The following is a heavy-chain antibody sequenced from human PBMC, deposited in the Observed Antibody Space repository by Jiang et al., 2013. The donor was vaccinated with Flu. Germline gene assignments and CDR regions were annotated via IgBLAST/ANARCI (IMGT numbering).Heavy chain of an antibody. Sequence: GSGLVKPSETLSLTCTVSGGSISSSSYYWGWIRQPPGKGLEWIGSIYYSGSTYYNPSLKSRVTISVDTSKNQFSLKLSSVTAADTAVYYCARRYWTGDSPTYNWFDPWGQGTLVTVSS. D-gene: IGHD2/OR15-2a*01. J-gene: IGHJ5*02. CDR3: ARRYWTGDSPTYNWFDP. V-gene: IGHV4-39*01. CDR1: GGSISSSSYY. CDR2: IYYSGST.